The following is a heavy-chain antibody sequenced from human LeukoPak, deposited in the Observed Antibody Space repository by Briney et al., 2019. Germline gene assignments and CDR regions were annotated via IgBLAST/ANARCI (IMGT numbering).Heavy chain of an antibody. CDR2: IRYDGSNK. D-gene: IGHD3-22*01. CDR1: GFTFSSYG. V-gene: IGHV3-30*02. Sequence: GGSLRLSCAASGFTFSSYGMHWVRQAPGKGLEWVAFIRYDGSNKYYADSVKGRFTISRDNSKNTLYLQMNSLRAEDTAVYYCAKDLPMIVVVTRESAFDIWGQGTMVTVSS. J-gene: IGHJ3*02. CDR3: AKDLPMIVVVTRESAFDI.